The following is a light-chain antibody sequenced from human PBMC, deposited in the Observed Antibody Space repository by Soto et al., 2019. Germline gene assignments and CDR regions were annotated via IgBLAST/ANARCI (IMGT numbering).Light chain of an antibody. J-gene: IGLJ1*01. V-gene: IGLV2-14*01. CDR1: SSDVGGYNY. CDR2: EVS. Sequence: QSALTQPASVSGSPGQSITIYCTGTSSDVGGYNYVSWYQQHPGKAPKLMMYEVSNRPSGVSNRFSGSKSGNTASLTISGRQAADEAYYYCSSYTSSSTLEVFGTGTKVTVL. CDR3: SSYTSSSTLEV.